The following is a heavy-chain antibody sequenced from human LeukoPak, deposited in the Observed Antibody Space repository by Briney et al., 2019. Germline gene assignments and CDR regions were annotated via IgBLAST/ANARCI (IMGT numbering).Heavy chain of an antibody. Sequence: SETLSLTCTVSGGSISSYYWSWIRQPPGKGLEWIGYIYYSGSTNYNPSLKSRVTISVDTSKNQFSLKLSSVTAADTAVYYCARGRTYCGGDCYSHAFDIWGQGTMVTVSS. J-gene: IGHJ3*02. CDR1: GGSISSYY. D-gene: IGHD2-21*02. CDR3: ARGRTYCGGDCYSHAFDI. CDR2: IYYSGST. V-gene: IGHV4-59*08.